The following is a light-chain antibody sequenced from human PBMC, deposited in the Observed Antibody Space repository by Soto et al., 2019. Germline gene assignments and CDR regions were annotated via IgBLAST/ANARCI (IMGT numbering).Light chain of an antibody. CDR3: QQYGSSPIT. J-gene: IGKJ5*01. Sequence: EIVLTQSPGTLSLSPEERATLSCRASQSVSSSFLTWYQQKPGQAPRLLISGASSRATGIPGRFSGSGSATDFTLTISRLEPEDFALYYCQQYGSSPITFGQGTRLEI. CDR1: QSVSSSF. CDR2: GAS. V-gene: IGKV3-20*01.